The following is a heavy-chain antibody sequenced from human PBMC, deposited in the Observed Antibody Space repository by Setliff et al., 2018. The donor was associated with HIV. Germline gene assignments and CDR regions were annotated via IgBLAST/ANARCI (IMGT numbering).Heavy chain of an antibody. CDR3: ARDRPRGGGSLDAFDI. D-gene: IGHD1-26*01. J-gene: IGHJ3*02. Sequence: GGSLRLSCAASGFTFSSYSMNWVRQAPGKGLEWVSYISSSSSTIYYADSVKGRFTISRDNAKNSLYLQMNSLRAEDTAVYYCARDRPRGGGSLDAFDIWGQGTMVTVS. V-gene: IGHV3-48*01. CDR1: GFTFSSYS. CDR2: ISSSSSTI.